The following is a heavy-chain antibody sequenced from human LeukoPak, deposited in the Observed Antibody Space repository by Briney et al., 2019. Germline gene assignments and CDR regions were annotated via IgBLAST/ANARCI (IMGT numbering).Heavy chain of an antibody. CDR2: INHSGST. J-gene: IGHJ6*03. D-gene: IGHD2-2*01. CDR1: DGSLSGHY. Sequence: GSLRLSCAAYDGSLSGHYWSWIRQTPGKGLEWIGEINHSGSTNYNPSLKSRVTMSVDTPKNQFSLKLSSVTAADTAVCYCARSPTYSSISYEYYYYMDVWGKGTTVTVSS. CDR3: ARSPTYSSISYEYYYYMDV. V-gene: IGHV4-34*01.